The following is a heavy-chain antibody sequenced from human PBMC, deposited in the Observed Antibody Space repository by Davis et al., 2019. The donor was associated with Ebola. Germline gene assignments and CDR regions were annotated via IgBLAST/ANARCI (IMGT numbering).Heavy chain of an antibody. D-gene: IGHD1-26*01. CDR2: ISYDGSNK. CDR3: AKDTSNIWFDI. CDR1: GFIMSSYG. Sequence: GASLKISCAASGFIMSSYGFQWVRQAPGKGLEWVAVISYDGSNKYYADSVKGRFTISRDNSKNTLYLQMNGLRFEDTAIYYCAKDTSNIWFDIWGQGTMVTVSS. J-gene: IGHJ3*02. V-gene: IGHV3-30*18.